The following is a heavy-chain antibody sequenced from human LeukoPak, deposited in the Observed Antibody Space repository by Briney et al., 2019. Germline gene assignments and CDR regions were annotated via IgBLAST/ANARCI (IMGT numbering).Heavy chain of an antibody. V-gene: IGHV3-7*01. Sequence: PGGSLRISCAASGFTSSNYWMSWVRQAPGKGLDWVANIKQDGSEKYYVDSVKGRFTISRDNAKNSLYLQMNSLRAEDTAVYYCARDRGSSGWYEFDYWGQGTLVTVSS. CDR1: GFTSSNYW. CDR2: IKQDGSEK. CDR3: ARDRGSSGWYEFDY. J-gene: IGHJ4*02. D-gene: IGHD6-19*01.